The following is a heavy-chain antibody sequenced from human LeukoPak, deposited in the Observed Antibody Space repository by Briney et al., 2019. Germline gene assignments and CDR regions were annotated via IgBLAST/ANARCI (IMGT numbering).Heavy chain of an antibody. CDR3: AKDMPRYCSSTSCYQDY. Sequence: PEGSLRLSCAASGFTFSSYGKHWVRQAPGKGLEWLAFIRYDGSNKYYADSVKGRFTISRDNSKNTLYLQMNSLRAEDTAVYCCAKDMPRYCSSTSCYQDYWGQGTLVTVSS. V-gene: IGHV3-30*02. CDR2: IRYDGSNK. J-gene: IGHJ4*02. CDR1: GFTFSSYG. D-gene: IGHD2-2*01.